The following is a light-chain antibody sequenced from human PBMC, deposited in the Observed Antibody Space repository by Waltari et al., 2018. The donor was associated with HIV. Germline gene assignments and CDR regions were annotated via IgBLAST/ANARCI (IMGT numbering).Light chain of an antibody. CDR2: EVS. CDR3: SSYAGSNNLL. CDR1: RSDVAGSNY. V-gene: IGLV2-8*01. J-gene: IGLJ2*01. Sequence: QSALTQPPSESGSTGQSVTISCTGTRSDVAGSNYVPWYQQHPGKAPKLMIYEVSKRPSGVPDRFSGSKSGNTASLTVSGLQAEDEADYYCSSYAGSNNLLFGGGTKLTVL.